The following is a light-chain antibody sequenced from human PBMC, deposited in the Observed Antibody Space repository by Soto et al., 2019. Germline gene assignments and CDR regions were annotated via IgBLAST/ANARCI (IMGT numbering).Light chain of an antibody. CDR3: AAWDDSLNARGV. Sequence: QSVLTQPPSASGTPGQRVTISCSGSRSNIGSNAVSWYQQLPGTAPNLLIYNDNHRPSGVPDRFSASKSGTSASLAISGLQSEDEADYYCAAWDDSLNARGVFGGVTKLTVL. CDR2: NDN. CDR1: RSNIGSNA. V-gene: IGLV1-44*01. J-gene: IGLJ3*02.